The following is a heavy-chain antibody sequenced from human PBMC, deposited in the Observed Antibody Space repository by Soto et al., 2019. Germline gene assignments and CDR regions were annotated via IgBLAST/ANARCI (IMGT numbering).Heavy chain of an antibody. CDR2: IYATGTT. V-gene: IGHV4-39*07. CDR1: GASISSSDYY. Sequence: PSETLSLTCTVSGASISSSDYYWGWVRQTPGKGLDWIGRIYATGTTDYNPSLKSRVLMSVDTSKKQFSLRLRSVTAADTAVYYCVRDGTKTLRDWFDPWGQGMSVTVSS. D-gene: IGHD1-1*01. CDR3: VRDGTKTLRDWFDP. J-gene: IGHJ5*02.